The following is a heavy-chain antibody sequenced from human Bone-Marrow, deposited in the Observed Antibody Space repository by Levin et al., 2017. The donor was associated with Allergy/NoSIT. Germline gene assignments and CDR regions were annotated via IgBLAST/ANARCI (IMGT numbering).Heavy chain of an antibody. Sequence: GGSLRLSCAASGFSFSSKGMHWVRQAPGKGLEWVAVVWYDGSSKYYADSVKDRFTISRDNSKNTLYLQMNSLRAEDTAVYYCARGIDCIFGVCHTGYFDYWGQGTLVTVSS. D-gene: IGHD2-8*01. CDR2: VWYDGSSK. J-gene: IGHJ4*02. CDR1: GFSFSSKG. V-gene: IGHV3-33*01. CDR3: ARGIDCIFGVCHTGYFDY.